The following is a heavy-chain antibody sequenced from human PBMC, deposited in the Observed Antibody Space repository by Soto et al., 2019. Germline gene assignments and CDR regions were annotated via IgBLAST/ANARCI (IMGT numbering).Heavy chain of an antibody. D-gene: IGHD3-9*01. J-gene: IGHJ4*02. CDR2: IYDSVNT. CDR3: AGVDHRGYFAILTDY. CDR1: GYSLSSGGHY. V-gene: IGHV4-31*03. Sequence: SETLSLTCPVSGYSLSSGGHYWSWIRQHPGKGLEWIGHIYDSVNTYYGPSLRSRVTISADMSKNQFSLNLRSVTAADTAVYYCAGVDHRGYFAILTDYWGQGTLVTVSS.